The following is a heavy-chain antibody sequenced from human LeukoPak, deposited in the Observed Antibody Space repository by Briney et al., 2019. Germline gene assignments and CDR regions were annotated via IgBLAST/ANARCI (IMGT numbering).Heavy chain of an antibody. CDR2: ISYDGSNK. Sequence: GGSLRLSCTASGFTFSSYAMHWVRQAPGKGLEWVAVISYDGSNKYYADSVKGRFTISRDNSKNTLYLQMNSLRAEDTAVYYCARGRAGYSYGSTFDYWGQGTLVTVSS. J-gene: IGHJ4*02. CDR3: ARGRAGYSYGSTFDY. V-gene: IGHV3-30-3*01. D-gene: IGHD5-18*01. CDR1: GFTFSSYA.